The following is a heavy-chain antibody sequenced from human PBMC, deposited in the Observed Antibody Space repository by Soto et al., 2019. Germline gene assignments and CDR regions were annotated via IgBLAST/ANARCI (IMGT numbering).Heavy chain of an antibody. V-gene: IGHV1-69*04. J-gene: IGHJ4*02. D-gene: IGHD3-9*01. Sequence: GASVKVSCKASGGTFSSYTISWVRQAPGQGLEWMGRIIPILGIANYAQKFQGRVTMTEDTSTDTAYMELSSLRSEDTAVYYCATDRSDMGFDYWGQGTLVTVSS. CDR1: GGTFSSYT. CDR2: IIPILGIA. CDR3: ATDRSDMGFDY.